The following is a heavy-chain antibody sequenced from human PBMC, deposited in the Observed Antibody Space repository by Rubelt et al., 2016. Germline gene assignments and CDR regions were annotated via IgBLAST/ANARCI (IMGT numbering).Heavy chain of an antibody. J-gene: IGHJ3*02. D-gene: IGHD6-13*01. V-gene: IGHV3-7*03. CDR3: AIALGSDSRSFGAFDI. CDR2: IKQDRSAE. CDR1: GFTFSSYW. Sequence: EVQLVESGGGLVQPGGSLRLSCAASGFTFSSYWLSWVRQAPGKGLEWVANIKQDRSAEYYVDPVTGRFTNSTENAKNLLYLQMNGLGAEVTAVEYCAIALGSDSRSFGAFDIWGQGTMVTVSS.